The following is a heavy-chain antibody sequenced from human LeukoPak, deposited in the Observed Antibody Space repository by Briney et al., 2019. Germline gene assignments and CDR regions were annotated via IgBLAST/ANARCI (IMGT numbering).Heavy chain of an antibody. CDR2: INHSGST. CDR1: GGSFSGYY. V-gene: IGHV4-34*01. CDR3: AGVDVTMVRGVADYYYYYGMDV. J-gene: IGHJ6*04. Sequence: SETLSLTCAVYGGSFSGYYWSWIRQPPGEGLEWIGEINHSGSTNYNPSLKSRVTISVDTSKNQFSLKLSSVTAADTAVYYCAGVDVTMVRGVADYYYYYGMDVWGKGTTVTVSS. D-gene: IGHD3-10*01.